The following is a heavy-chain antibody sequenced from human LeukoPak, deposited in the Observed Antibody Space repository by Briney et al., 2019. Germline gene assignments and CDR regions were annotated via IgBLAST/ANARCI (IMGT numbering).Heavy chain of an antibody. V-gene: IGHV3-23*01. J-gene: IGHJ3*02. D-gene: IGHD3-22*01. CDR3: AKDWITMIVVVIEAFDI. Sequence: GGSLRLSCAASGFTFSSYAMSWVRQAPGKGLEWVSAISGSGGSTYYADSVKGRFTISRDNSKNTLYLQMNSLRAEDTAVYYCAKDWITMIVVVIEAFDIWGQGTMVTVSS. CDR1: GFTFSSYA. CDR2: ISGSGGST.